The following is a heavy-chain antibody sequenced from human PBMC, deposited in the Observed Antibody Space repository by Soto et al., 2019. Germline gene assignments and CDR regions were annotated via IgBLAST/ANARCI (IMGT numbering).Heavy chain of an antibody. D-gene: IGHD1-1*01. J-gene: IGHJ4*02. CDR2: ITLTGGST. CDR1: GATFTTSY. Sequence: PSLKSSGKPLGATFTTSYHTWVHQPPGQGLGWMGVITLTGGSTKYAQKFQGRITMTGDTSRSTVYMEPSSLRADDTAIYYCARSSGGNFGIIIEGSNWFDYWAPGTLVTVSS. V-gene: IGHV1-46*01. CDR3: ARSSGGNFGIIIEGSNWFDY.